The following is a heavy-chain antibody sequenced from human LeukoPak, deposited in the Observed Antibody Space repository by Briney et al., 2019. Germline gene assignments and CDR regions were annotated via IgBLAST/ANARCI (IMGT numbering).Heavy chain of an antibody. D-gene: IGHD2-15*01. CDR3: TTDGVVAATTGYFDY. CDR1: GFTFSNAW. Sequence: GGSLRLSCAASGFTFSNAWMSWARQAPGKGLEWVGRIKSKTDGGTTDYAAPVKGRFTISRDDSKNTLYLQMNSLKTEDTAVYYCTTDGVVAATTGYFDYWGQGTLVTVSS. CDR2: IKSKTDGGTT. V-gene: IGHV3-15*01. J-gene: IGHJ4*02.